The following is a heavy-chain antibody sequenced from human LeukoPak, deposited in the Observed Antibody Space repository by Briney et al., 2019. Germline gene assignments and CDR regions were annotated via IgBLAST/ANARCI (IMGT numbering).Heavy chain of an antibody. Sequence: SETLSLTCTVSGGSISSYYWSWIRQAAGKGLEWIGRIYTSGSTNYNPSLKSRVTMSVDTSKNQFSLKLSSVTAADTAVYYCARDQGWELPNWFDPWGQGTLVTVSS. CDR3: ARDQGWELPNWFDP. D-gene: IGHD1-26*01. J-gene: IGHJ5*02. V-gene: IGHV4-4*07. CDR2: IYTSGST. CDR1: GGSISSYY.